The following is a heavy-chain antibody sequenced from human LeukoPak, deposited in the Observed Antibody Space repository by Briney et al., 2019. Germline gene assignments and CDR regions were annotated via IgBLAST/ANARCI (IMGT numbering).Heavy chain of an antibody. CDR3: ARADCSSSTCYLRRSWFDP. J-gene: IGHJ5*02. Sequence: GGSLRLSCAASGFTLSNYDMNWVRQAPGKGLEWVSSISTSSRYKYYNDLERRLFTISKDAANNFLYLEMNSLRAADTAVYYCARADCSSSTCYLRRSWFDPWGQGTLVTVSS. D-gene: IGHD2-2*01. CDR2: ISTSSRYK. CDR1: GFTLSNYD. V-gene: IGHV3-21*01.